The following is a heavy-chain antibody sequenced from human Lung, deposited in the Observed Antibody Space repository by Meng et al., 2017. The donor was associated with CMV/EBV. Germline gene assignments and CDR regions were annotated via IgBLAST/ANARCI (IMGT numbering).Heavy chain of an antibody. CDR3: AKGHEYYPRKNCFDP. CDR1: GFTFSSYA. J-gene: IGHJ5*02. D-gene: IGHD1-26*01. V-gene: IGHV3-23*01. Sequence: ESXKISXAASGFTFSSYAMSWVRQAPGKGLEWVSGISGSGGSTPYADSVKGRFTISRDKSKNTLYLQMNSLRAEDTAVYYCAKGHEYYPRKNCFDPWGQGTLVTVSS. CDR2: ISGSGGST.